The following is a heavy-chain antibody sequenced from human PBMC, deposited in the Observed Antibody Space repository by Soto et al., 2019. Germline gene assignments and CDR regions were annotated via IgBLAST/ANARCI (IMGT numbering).Heavy chain of an antibody. CDR1: GFTFSSYA. CDR3: ARGGQWLVRGAFDI. CDR2: ISYDGSNK. D-gene: IGHD6-19*01. J-gene: IGHJ3*02. V-gene: IGHV3-30-3*01. Sequence: GSLRLSCAAPGFTFSSYAMHWVRQAPGKGLECVAVISYDGSNKYYADSVKGRFTISRDNSKNTLYLQMNSLRAEDTAVYYCARGGQWLVRGAFDIWGQGTMVTVSS.